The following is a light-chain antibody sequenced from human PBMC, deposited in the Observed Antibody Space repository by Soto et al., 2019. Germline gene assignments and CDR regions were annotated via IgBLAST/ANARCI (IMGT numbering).Light chain of an antibody. Sequence: EIVLTQSPATLSLSPGERVTLSCGASQSLSNNYLAWYQQRPGLAPRLLIFDASSSATGIPDRFSGSGSGTDFTLTISRLEPEDYAVYYCQQFGNSPTFGGGTKVEFK. V-gene: IGKV3D-20*01. CDR2: DAS. CDR1: QSLSNNY. CDR3: QQFGNSPT. J-gene: IGKJ4*01.